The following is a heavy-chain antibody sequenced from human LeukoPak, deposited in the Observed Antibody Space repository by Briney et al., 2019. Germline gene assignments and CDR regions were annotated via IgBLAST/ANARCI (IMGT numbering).Heavy chain of an antibody. CDR1: GGSFSGYY. D-gene: IGHD6-13*01. CDR3: ARTEQQLVPWFDP. J-gene: IGHJ5*02. Sequence: SETLSLTCAVYGGSFSGYYWSWLRQPPGKGLEWIGEINHSGSTNYYPSLKSRVTISVDTSKNQFSLKLSFVTAANTAVYYCARTEQQLVPWFDPWGQGTLVTVSS. V-gene: IGHV4-34*01. CDR2: INHSGST.